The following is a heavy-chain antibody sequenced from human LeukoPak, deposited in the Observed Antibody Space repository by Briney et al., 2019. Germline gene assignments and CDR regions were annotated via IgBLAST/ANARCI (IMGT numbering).Heavy chain of an antibody. CDR3: ASTSDY. Sequence: PGGSLRLSCAASGFSVSTNYMNWVRQAPGKGLEWVSVIYSGGSTYYADSVTGRFTISRDNSNNTLYLQMNSLRAEDTAIYYCASTSDYWVQGTLVTVSS. D-gene: IGHD1-26*01. V-gene: IGHV3-53*01. J-gene: IGHJ4*02. CDR2: IYSGGST. CDR1: GFSVSTNY.